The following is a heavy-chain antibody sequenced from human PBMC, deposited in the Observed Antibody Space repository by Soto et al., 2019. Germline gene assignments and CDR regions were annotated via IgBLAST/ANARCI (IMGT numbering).Heavy chain of an antibody. CDR1: GYTFTSYY. CDR3: ARGLYDYVWGSYRSYYYYGMDV. Sequence: ASVKVSCKASGYTFTSYYMHWVRQAPGQGLEWMGIINPSGGSTSYAQKFQGRVTMTRDTSTSTVYMELSSLRSEDTAVYYCARGLYDYVWGSYRSYYYYGMDVWGQGTTVTVSS. J-gene: IGHJ6*02. D-gene: IGHD3-16*02. CDR2: INPSGGST. V-gene: IGHV1-46*01.